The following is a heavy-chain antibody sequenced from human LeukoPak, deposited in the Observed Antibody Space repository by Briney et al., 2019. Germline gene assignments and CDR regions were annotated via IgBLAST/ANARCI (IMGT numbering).Heavy chain of an antibody. D-gene: IGHD2-8*01. Sequence: PGGSLRLSCAASGFTFSDYYMSWIRQAPGKGLEWVSYISSSGSTIYYADSVKGRFTISRDNAKNSLYLQMNSLRAEDTAVYYCARYRDVLMVYVNFDYWGQGTLVTVSS. V-gene: IGHV3-11*01. CDR2: ISSSGSTI. CDR1: GFTFSDYY. J-gene: IGHJ4*02. CDR3: ARYRDVLMVYVNFDY.